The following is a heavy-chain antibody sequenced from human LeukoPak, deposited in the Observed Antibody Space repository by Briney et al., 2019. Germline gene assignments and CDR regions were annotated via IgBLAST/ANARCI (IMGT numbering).Heavy chain of an antibody. D-gene: IGHD2-21*01. V-gene: IGHV3-23*01. J-gene: IGHJ4*02. CDR3: AKAPVTSCRGAYCYPFDS. CDR1: GFTFSNYG. CDR2: ISGSGGST. Sequence: GGSLRLSCVASGFTFSNYGMSWVRQAPGKGLEWVSAISGSGGSTYHADSVRGRFTISRDNSKNTLYLQMNSLRAEDAAVYFCAKAPVTSCRGAYCYPFDSWGQGTLVTVSS.